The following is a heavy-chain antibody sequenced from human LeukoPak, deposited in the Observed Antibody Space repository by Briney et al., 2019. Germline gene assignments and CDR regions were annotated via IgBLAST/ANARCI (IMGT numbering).Heavy chain of an antibody. CDR3: ASTTVTTEPYAFDI. Sequence: GESLKISCQGSGYSFTSYWIGWVRQMPGKGLEWMGIIYPGDSDTRYSPSFQGQVTISADKSISTAYLQWSSLKASDSAMYSCASTTVTTEPYAFDIWGQGTMVTVSS. V-gene: IGHV5-51*01. CDR2: IYPGDSDT. J-gene: IGHJ3*02. CDR1: GYSFTSYW. D-gene: IGHD4-17*01.